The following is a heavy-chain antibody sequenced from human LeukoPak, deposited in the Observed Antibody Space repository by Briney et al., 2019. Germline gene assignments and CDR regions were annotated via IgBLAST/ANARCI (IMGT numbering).Heavy chain of an antibody. CDR1: GGSFSGYY. V-gene: IGHV4-34*01. D-gene: IGHD2-15*01. J-gene: IGHJ4*02. CDR3: ARGWGIVVGSAHFDY. Sequence: PSETLSLTCAVYGGSFSGYYWSWIRQPPGKGLEWIGEINHSGSTNYNPPLKGRVTISVDTSKNQFSLKLSSVTAADTAVYYCARGWGIVVGSAHFDYWGQGTLVTVSS. CDR2: INHSGST.